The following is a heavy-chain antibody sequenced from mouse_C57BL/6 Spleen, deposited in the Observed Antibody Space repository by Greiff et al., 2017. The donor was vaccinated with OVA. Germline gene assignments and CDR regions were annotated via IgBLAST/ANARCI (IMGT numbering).Heavy chain of an antibody. V-gene: IGHV5-9-1*02. CDR2: ISSGGDYI. J-gene: IGHJ4*01. CDR3: TRDNYYGSSPHYYAMDY. CDR1: GFTFSSYA. D-gene: IGHD1-1*01. Sequence: EVMLVESGEGLVKPGGSLKLSCAASGFTFSSYAMSWVRQTPEKRLEWVAYISSGGDYIYYADTVKGRFTISRDNARNTLYLQMSSLKSEDTAMYYCTRDNYYGSSPHYYAMDYWGQGTSVTVSS.